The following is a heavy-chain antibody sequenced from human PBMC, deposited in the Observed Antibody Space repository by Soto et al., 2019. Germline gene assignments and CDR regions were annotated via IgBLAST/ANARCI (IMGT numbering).Heavy chain of an antibody. CDR3: ARETYYYDSSGYYSHRWVFDY. V-gene: IGHV1-69*13. D-gene: IGHD3-22*01. CDR1: GGTFSSYA. J-gene: IGHJ4*02. CDR2: IIPIFGTA. Sequence: SVKVSCKASGGTFSSYAISWVRQAPGQGLEWMGGIIPIFGTANYAQKFQGRVTITADESTSTAYMEPSSLRSEDTAVYYCARETYYYDSSGYYSHRWVFDYWGQGTLVTVSS.